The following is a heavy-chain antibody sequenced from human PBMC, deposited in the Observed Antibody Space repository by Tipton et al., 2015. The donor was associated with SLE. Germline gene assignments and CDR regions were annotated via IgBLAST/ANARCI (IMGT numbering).Heavy chain of an antibody. CDR3: ARLGLTGDLWYFDL. J-gene: IGHJ2*01. CDR1: GDSVSSDKW. D-gene: IGHD7-27*01. V-gene: IGHV4-4*02. Sequence: TLSLTCDVSGDSVSSDKWWSWVRQSPGKGLEWIGEIHRRGSTNYNPSVKSRVTISLDRSKNQISLSLTTVTAADTAVYYCARLGLTGDLWYFDLWGRGTLVTVSS. CDR2: IHRRGST.